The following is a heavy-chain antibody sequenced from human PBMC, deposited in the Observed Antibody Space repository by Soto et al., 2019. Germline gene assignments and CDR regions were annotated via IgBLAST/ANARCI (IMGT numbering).Heavy chain of an antibody. CDR3: ARGGCTWSAEYYQH. CDR1: GYTFTNYG. Sequence: QVHLVQSGAEVKKPGASVKVSCKTSGYTFTNYGISWVRQAPGQGPQWMGWISCYNGDTKYAQTLQGSGTMTSDTATSTAYMELRSLRFDVTAVYYCARGGCTWSAEYYQHWGQGSVVIVS. J-gene: IGHJ1*01. CDR2: ISCYNGDT. D-gene: IGHD6-13*01. V-gene: IGHV1-18*01.